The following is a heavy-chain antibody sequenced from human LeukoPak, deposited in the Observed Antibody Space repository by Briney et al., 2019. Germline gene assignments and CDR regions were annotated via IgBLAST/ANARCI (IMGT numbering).Heavy chain of an antibody. CDR1: GGSISSRGYY. CDR2: IYYSGGTYYT. CDR3: ARKGQQLLPY. D-gene: IGHD6-13*01. V-gene: IGHV4-39*01. J-gene: IGHJ4*02. Sequence: SETLSLTCTVSGGSISSRGYYWGWIRQPPGKGLEWIGSIYYSGGTYYTYYNPSLKRRVTISIDTSKNQFSLKVTSVIAADTAVYYCARKGQQLLPYWGQGTLVTVSS.